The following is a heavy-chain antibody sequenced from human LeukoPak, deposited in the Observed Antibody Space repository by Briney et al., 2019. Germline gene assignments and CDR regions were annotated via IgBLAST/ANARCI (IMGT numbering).Heavy chain of an antibody. CDR2: IIPIFGTA. D-gene: IGHD5-24*01. CDR3: ARGKDGYNYYFDY. V-gene: IGHV1-69*13. Sequence: SLKVSCKASGGTFSSYAISWVRQGPRQGLEWMRGIIPIFGTANYTQKFRGRDTITADESTRTAYMELSSLRSEDTAVYYCARGKDGYNYYFDYWGPGTLVTVSS. CDR1: GGTFSSYA. J-gene: IGHJ4*02.